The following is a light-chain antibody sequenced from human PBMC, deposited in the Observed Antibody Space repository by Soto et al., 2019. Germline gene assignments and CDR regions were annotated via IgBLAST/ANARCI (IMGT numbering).Light chain of an antibody. CDR2: RAS. V-gene: IGKV1-39*01. CDR1: RNISSD. CDR3: QQSYSTLPYT. Sequence: IQMTQSPSSLSASVGDRVTLTCRASRNISSDLNWYQQKPGKAPKLLIYRASTLQNGVPSRFSGNGSATDFTLTITTLQPEDFATYSCQQSYSTLPYTFGQGTKVEIK. J-gene: IGKJ2*01.